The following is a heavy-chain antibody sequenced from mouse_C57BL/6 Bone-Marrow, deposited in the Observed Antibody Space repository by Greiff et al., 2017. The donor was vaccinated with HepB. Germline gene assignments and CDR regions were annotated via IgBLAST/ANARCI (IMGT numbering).Heavy chain of an antibody. J-gene: IGHJ2*01. CDR3: AREGGILYYFDY. Sequence: QVQLQQPGTELVKPGASVKLSCKASGYTFTSYWMHWVKQRPGQGLEWIGNINPSNGGTNYNEKFKSKATLTVDKSSSKAYMQLSSLTSEDSAVYYCAREGGILYYFDYWGQGTTLTVSS. V-gene: IGHV1-53*01. CDR1: GYTFTSYW. CDR2: INPSNGGT. D-gene: IGHD1-1*02.